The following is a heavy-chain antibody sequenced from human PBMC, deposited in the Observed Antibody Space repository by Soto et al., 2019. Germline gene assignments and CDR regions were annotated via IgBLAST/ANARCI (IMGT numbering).Heavy chain of an antibody. V-gene: IGHV3-48*03. CDR3: ARMVPTAVAGTLDY. CDR2: ISSSGSTI. J-gene: IGHJ4*02. Sequence: GGSLRLSCAASGFTFSSYEMNWVRQAPGKGLEWVSYISSSGSTIYYADSVKGRFTISRDNAKNSLYLQMNSLRAEDTAVYYCARMVPTAVAGTLDYWGQGTLVTVSS. CDR1: GFTFSSYE. D-gene: IGHD6-19*01.